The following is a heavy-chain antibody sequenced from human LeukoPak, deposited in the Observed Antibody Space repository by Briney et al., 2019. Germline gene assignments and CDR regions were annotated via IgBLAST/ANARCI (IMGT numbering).Heavy chain of an antibody. Sequence: SGTLSLTCTVSGDSISGNKWWSWVRQPPGKGLEWIGESFSGSTNYNPSLKSRVTISVDKSKNQFSLKLSSVTAADTAVYYCATRYDILSSRFDSWGPGTLVTVSS. CDR1: GDSISGNKW. CDR2: SFSGST. V-gene: IGHV4-4*02. J-gene: IGHJ4*02. CDR3: ATRYDILSSRFDS. D-gene: IGHD3-9*01.